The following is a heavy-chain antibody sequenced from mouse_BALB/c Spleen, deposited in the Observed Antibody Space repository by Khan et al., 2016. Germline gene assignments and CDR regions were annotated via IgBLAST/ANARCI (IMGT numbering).Heavy chain of an antibody. CDR2: SWRGGST. J-gene: IGHJ2*01. Sequence: QVQLQQSGPGLVQPSQSLSITCTVSGFSLTSYGVHRVRQSSGKGLVWRGVSWRGGSTDHNAAFISRLSFSTDNSTSPVFFKMNRLQADDTAIYYSARDDFYFDYWGQGTTLTVSS. CDR1: GFSLTSYG. V-gene: IGHV2-4-1*01. D-gene: IGHD2-13*01. CDR3: ARDDFYFDY.